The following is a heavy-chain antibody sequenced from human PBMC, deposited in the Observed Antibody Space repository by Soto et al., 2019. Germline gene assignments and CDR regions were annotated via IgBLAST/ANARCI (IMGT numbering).Heavy chain of an antibody. Sequence: QVQLQESGPGLVKPSETLSLTCSVSGGSISNHYWSWIRQPPGKGLEWIGYSYYNGNTNYKPSLKSRVTMSVDTSRNQISLKLTTVTAADTAVYYCTRANWYSEYWGQGTLVTVSS. J-gene: IGHJ4*02. D-gene: IGHD7-27*01. CDR3: TRANWYSEY. V-gene: IGHV4-59*11. CDR2: SYYNGNT. CDR1: GGSISNHY.